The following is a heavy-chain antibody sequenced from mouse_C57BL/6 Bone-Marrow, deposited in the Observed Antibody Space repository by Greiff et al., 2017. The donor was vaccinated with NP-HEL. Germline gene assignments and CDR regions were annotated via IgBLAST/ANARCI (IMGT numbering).Heavy chain of an antibody. Sequence: EVKLMESGAELVRPGSSVKMSCKTSGYTFTSYGINWVKQRPGQGLEWIGYIYIGNGYTEYNEKFMGKATLTSDTSSSTAYMQLSSLTSEDSAIYFCARCYYYGSLYAMDYWGQGTSVTVSS. CDR2: IYIGNGYT. CDR1: GYTFTSYG. V-gene: IGHV1-58*01. D-gene: IGHD1-1*01. CDR3: ARCYYYGSLYAMDY. J-gene: IGHJ4*01.